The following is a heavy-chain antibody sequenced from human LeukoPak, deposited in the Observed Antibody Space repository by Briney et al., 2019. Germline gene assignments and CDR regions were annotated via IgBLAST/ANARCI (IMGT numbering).Heavy chain of an antibody. Sequence: GRSLRLFCAASGFTFDDYAMHWVRQAPGKGLEWVSGISWNSGSIGYADSVKGRFTISRDNAKNSLYLQMNSLRAEDTALYYCAKVGREVDYWGQGTLVTVSS. V-gene: IGHV3-9*01. CDR2: ISWNSGSI. CDR3: AKVGREVDY. J-gene: IGHJ4*02. CDR1: GFTFDDYA.